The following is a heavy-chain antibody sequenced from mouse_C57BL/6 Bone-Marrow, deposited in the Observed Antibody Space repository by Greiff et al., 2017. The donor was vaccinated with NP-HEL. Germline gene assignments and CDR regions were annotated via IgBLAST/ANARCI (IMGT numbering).Heavy chain of an antibody. J-gene: IGHJ4*01. CDR3: ARHAGLLLTDYAMDY. CDR2: ISSGGSYT. D-gene: IGHD2-3*01. V-gene: IGHV5-6*02. Sequence: DVKLVESGGDLVKPGGSLKLSCAASGFTFSSYGMSWVRQTPDKRLEWVATISSGGSYTYYPDSVKGRFTISRDNAKNTLYLQMSSLKSEDTAMYYYARHAGLLLTDYAMDYWGQGTSVTVSS. CDR1: GFTFSSYG.